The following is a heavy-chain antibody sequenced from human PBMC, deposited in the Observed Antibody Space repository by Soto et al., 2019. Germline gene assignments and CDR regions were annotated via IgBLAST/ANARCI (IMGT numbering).Heavy chain of an antibody. V-gene: IGHV1-46*03. CDR1: GYTLSTYY. CDR3: VRGGGYCGDDCFGHRDY. J-gene: IGHJ4*02. CDR2: INPNDGTT. D-gene: IGHD2-21*02. Sequence: QVQLVQSGAEVKKPGASVKVSCKASGYTLSTYYMHWVRQAPGQGLEWMGIINPNDGTTSYAHKFKGRVSMTRDTSTSTVYMERSSLRSEDTAVYSCVRGGGYCGDDCFGHRDYWGQGTLVTVSS.